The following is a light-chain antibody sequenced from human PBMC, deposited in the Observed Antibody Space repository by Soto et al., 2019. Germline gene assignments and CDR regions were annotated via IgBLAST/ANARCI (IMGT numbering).Light chain of an antibody. CDR1: QSVSTR. Sequence: EIVMTQSPATLSVSPGESATLSCRASQSVSTRLAWYQQKPGQAPRLLIYGASTRATGIPARFSGSGSGTEFTLTISSLQSEDFAVYHCQQYNNWPPEYTFGQGTKLESK. CDR2: GAS. CDR3: QQYNNWPPEYT. J-gene: IGKJ2*01. V-gene: IGKV3D-15*01.